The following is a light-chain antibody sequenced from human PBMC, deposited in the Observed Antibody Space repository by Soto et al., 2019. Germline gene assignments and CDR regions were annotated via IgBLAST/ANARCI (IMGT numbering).Light chain of an antibody. CDR1: QSVSRSY. CDR2: GAS. V-gene: IGKV3-20*01. J-gene: IGKJ3*01. CDR3: QQYDNSPL. Sequence: EIVLTQSPGTLSLSPGERATLSCRASQSVSRSYLVWYQQKPGQAPRLLIYGASSRATGIPDRFSGSGSGTDFTLTISKLEPEDFAVYYCQQYDNSPLFGPGTKVEIK.